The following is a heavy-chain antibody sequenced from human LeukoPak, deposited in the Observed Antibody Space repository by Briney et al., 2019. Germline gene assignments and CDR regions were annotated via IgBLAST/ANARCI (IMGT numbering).Heavy chain of an antibody. Sequence: GGSLRLSCAASGFTFGTYIMNWVRQAPGKGLEWVSSISSSSSYIYYADSVKGRFTISRDNAKNSLYLQMNSLRAEDTAVYYCARETSYGFDYWGQGTLVTVSS. CDR3: ARETSYGFDY. J-gene: IGHJ4*02. V-gene: IGHV3-21*01. CDR2: ISSSSSYI. CDR1: GFTFGTYI. D-gene: IGHD2-8*01.